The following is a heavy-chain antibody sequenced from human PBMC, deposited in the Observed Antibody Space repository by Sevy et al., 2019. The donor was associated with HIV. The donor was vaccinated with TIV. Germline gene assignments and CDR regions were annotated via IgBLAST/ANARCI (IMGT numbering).Heavy chain of an antibody. J-gene: IGHJ6*01. Sequence: GGSLRLSCAASGFTFSSYSMNWVRQAPGKGLEWVSYISYASDTIYYADSVRGRFTIFRDNAKNSLSLQMNILRAEDTAVYYCARGLAALPGYSYGMDIWGQGTTVTVSS. CDR3: ARGLAALPGYSYGMDI. D-gene: IGHD6-6*01. CDR1: GFTFSSYS. CDR2: ISYASDTI. V-gene: IGHV3-48*01.